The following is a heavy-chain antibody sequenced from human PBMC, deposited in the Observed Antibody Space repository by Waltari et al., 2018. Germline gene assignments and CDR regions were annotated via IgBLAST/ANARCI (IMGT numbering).Heavy chain of an antibody. J-gene: IGHJ4*02. Sequence: SVQPPPSASPCCAHSGLICSSYSMNWVAKDPGKGLEWVSYISSSSSTLYYADSVKGRFTISRDNAKNSLYLQMNSLRAEDTAVYYCARASGSGYYSHFDYWGQGTLVTVSS. CDR1: GLICSSYS. CDR2: ISSSSSTL. CDR3: ARASGSGYYSHFDY. D-gene: IGHD3-3*01. V-gene: IGHV3-48*01.